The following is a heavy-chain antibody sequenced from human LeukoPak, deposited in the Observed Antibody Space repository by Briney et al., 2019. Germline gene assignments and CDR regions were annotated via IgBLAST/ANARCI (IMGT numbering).Heavy chain of an antibody. D-gene: IGHD2-21*01. Sequence: GGSLRLSCAASGFTLSSYWIHWVRQVPGKGLVWVSRISSDGTTANYADSVKGRFTISRDNAKNRLHLQMNNLEVEDTAVYYCARDRLNRADCGTNCYSAVFDYWGQGALVTVSS. CDR3: ARDRLNRADCGTNCYSAVFDY. CDR1: GFTLSSYW. J-gene: IGHJ4*02. CDR2: ISSDGTTA. V-gene: IGHV3-74*01.